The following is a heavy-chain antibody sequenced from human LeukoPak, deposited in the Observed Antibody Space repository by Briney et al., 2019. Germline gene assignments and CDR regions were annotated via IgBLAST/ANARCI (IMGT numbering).Heavy chain of an antibody. Sequence: GASVKVSCKFSGYTLTELSMHWVRQAPGKGLEWMGGFDPEDGETIYAQKFQGRVTMTEDTSTDTAYMELSSLRSEDTAVYYCARDRGGGYSYPTYYFDYWGQGTLVTVSS. CDR3: ARDRGGGYSYPTYYFDY. D-gene: IGHD5-18*01. CDR2: FDPEDGET. J-gene: IGHJ4*02. CDR1: GYTLTELS. V-gene: IGHV1-24*01.